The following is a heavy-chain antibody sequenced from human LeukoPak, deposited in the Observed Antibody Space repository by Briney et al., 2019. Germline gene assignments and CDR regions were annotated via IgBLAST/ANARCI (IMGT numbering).Heavy chain of an antibody. V-gene: IGHV1-18*01. CDR1: GYTFTSYG. J-gene: IGHJ4*02. CDR2: ISAYNGNT. Sequence: ASVAVSCKASGYTFTSYGISWVRQAPGQGLEWMGWISAYNGNTNYAQRLQGRVTMTTDTSTSTAYMELRSLRSDDTAVYYCAREGHSSGWFYTDYWGQGTLVTVSS. CDR3: AREGHSSGWFYTDY. D-gene: IGHD6-19*01.